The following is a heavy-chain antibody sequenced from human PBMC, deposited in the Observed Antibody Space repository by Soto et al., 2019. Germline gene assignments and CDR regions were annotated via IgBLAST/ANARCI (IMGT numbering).Heavy chain of an antibody. CDR1: GYTFTSYG. V-gene: IGHV1-18*01. CDR3: ARALGSSWYGTPDNWFDP. CDR2: ISAYNGNT. Sequence: QVQLVQSGAEVKKPGASVKVSCKASGYTFTSYGISWVRQAPGQGLEWMGWISAYNGNTNYAQKLQGRVTMTTDTSTSTAYMELRSLRSDDPAGYYCARALGSSWYGTPDNWFDPWGQGTLVTVSS. D-gene: IGHD6-13*01. J-gene: IGHJ5*02.